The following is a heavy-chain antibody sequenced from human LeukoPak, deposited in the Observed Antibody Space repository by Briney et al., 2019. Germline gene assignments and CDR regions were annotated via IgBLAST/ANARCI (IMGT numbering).Heavy chain of an antibody. CDR1: GGSFSGYY. V-gene: IGHV4-34*01. J-gene: IGHJ5*02. CDR3: ARRDIVVVPAYYP. D-gene: IGHD2-2*01. CDR2: INHSGST. Sequence: SETLSLTCAVYGGSFSGYYWSWIRQPPGKGLEWIGEINHSGSTNYNPSLKSRVTISVDTSKNQFSLKLSSVTAADTAVYYCARRDIVVVPAYYPWGQGTLVTVSS.